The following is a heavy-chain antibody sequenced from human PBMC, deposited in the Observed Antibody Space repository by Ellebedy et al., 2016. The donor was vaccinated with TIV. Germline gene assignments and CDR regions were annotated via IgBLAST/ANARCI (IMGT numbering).Heavy chain of an antibody. CDR1: GFSLSTSGVG. J-gene: IGHJ6*02. D-gene: IGHD3-10*01. V-gene: IGHV2-5*02. CDR2: IYSDDDK. Sequence: SGPTLVKPTQTLTLTCTFSGFSLSTSGVGVGWIRQPPGKALAWLALIYSDDDKRYSPTLKSRLTITKDTPKNQVVLTMTSMDPVDTATYYCARIRGITMVRGLHKGYYGMDVWGQGTTVTVSS. CDR3: ARIRGITMVRGLHKGYYGMDV.